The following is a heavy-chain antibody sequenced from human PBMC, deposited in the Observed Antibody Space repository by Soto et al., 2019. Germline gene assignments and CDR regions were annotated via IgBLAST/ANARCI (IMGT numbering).Heavy chain of an antibody. V-gene: IGHV1-3*04. CDR1: GYTFTRYG. CDR3: ASTMPTAGYIDLGQ. Sequence: QVDLVQSGAEVKEPGASVRISCEASGYTFTRYGIHSVRQAPGQRLEWMGWINTGSSNTRSSPEFQARVPITRDTSASTAYMELNSLRSEDTAVYYGASTMPTAGYIDLGQWGQGNVVTVSS. J-gene: IGHJ4*02. CDR2: INTGSSNT. D-gene: IGHD3-9*01.